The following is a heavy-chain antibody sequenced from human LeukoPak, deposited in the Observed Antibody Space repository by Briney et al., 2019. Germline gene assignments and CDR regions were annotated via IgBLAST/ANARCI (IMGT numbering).Heavy chain of an antibody. CDR3: ARGGLITVGSVIANPFDY. D-gene: IGHD3-16*02. CDR1: GFTVSSNY. Sequence: PGGSLRLSCAASGFTVSSNYMSWVRQAPGKGLEWVSVIYSGGSTYYADSVKGRFTISRDNAKKSLYLQMNSLRVEETAVYYCARGGLITVGSVIANPFDYGGQGILVTVSS. V-gene: IGHV3-66*01. CDR2: IYSGGST. J-gene: IGHJ4*02.